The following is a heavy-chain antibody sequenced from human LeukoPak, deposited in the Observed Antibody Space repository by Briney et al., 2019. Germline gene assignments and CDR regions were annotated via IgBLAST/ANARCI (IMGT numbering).Heavy chain of an antibody. D-gene: IGHD4-23*01. J-gene: IGHJ6*02. CDR2: IIPILGIA. V-gene: IGHV1-69*04. Sequence: PGASVKVSCKASGGTFSSYAISWVRQAPGQGLEWMGRIIPILGIANYAQKFQGRVTMTRDTSTSTVYMELSSLRSEDTAVYYCARVAPVITHYGMDVWGQGTTVTVSS. CDR3: ARVAPVITHYGMDV. CDR1: GGTFSSYA.